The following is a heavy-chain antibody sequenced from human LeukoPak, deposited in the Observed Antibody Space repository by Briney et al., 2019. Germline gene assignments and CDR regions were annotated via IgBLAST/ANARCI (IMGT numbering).Heavy chain of an antibody. J-gene: IGHJ4*02. CDR1: GITLCNYA. V-gene: IGHV3-23*01. CDR3: AKGSTPKDPPPFDC. D-gene: IGHD2-15*01. Sequence: GGSLRLSCGASGITLCNYAMRWVRQAPGKGLVWVSAISGCGGSTYYADSVKGRFTIYRDNSKNTLYLQMNSLRAEDTAVYYCAKGSTPKDPPPFDCWGQGTLVTVSS. CDR2: ISGCGGST.